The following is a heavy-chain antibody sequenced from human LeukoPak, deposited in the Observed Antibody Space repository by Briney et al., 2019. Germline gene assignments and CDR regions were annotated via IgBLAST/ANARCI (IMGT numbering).Heavy chain of an antibody. CDR1: GYTLTELS. V-gene: IGHV1-24*01. J-gene: IGHJ6*02. D-gene: IGHD3-3*01. CDR2: FDPEDGET. Sequence: ASVKVSCKVSGYTLTELSMHWVRQAPGKGLEWMGGFDPEDGETIYAQKFQGRVTMTEDTSTDTAYMELSGLRSEDTAVYYCATASNYDFWSGSRYGMDVWGQGTTVTVSS. CDR3: ATASNYDFWSGSRYGMDV.